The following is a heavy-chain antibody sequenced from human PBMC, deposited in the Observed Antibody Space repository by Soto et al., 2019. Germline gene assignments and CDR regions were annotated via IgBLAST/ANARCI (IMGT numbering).Heavy chain of an antibody. D-gene: IGHD6-13*01. V-gene: IGHV4-38-2*01. CDR3: ARIKQQLIPDY. Sequence: SETLSLTCAVSGYSVSSDYYWCFIRQPPGKEMEWIASIHHSGSTYYNLSLKSRVTISVDTSKNQLSLKVNSVTAADTAVYYCARIKQQLIPDYWGQGTLVTVSS. CDR1: GYSVSSDYY. J-gene: IGHJ4*02. CDR2: IHHSGST.